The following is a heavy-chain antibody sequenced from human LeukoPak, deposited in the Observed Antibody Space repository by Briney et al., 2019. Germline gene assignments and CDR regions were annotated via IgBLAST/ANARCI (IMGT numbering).Heavy chain of an antibody. CDR3: ARDRSVIAVAGTFDY. D-gene: IGHD6-19*01. CDR2: INPNSGGT. J-gene: IGHJ4*02. CDR1: GYTFTCYY. Sequence: GASVKVSCTASGYTFTCYYMHLVRQGPGQGIEWMGWINPNSGGTNYAQKFQGRVTMTRDTSISTAYMELSRLRSDDTAVYYCARDRSVIAVAGTFDYWGQGTLVTVSS. V-gene: IGHV1-2*02.